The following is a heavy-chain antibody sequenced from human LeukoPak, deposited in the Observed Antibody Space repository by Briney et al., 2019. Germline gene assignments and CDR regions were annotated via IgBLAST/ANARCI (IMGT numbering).Heavy chain of an antibody. CDR2: INPNSGGT. D-gene: IGHD6-6*01. Sequence: ASVKVSCKASGYTFTGYYMHWVRQAPGQGLEWMGWINPNSGGTNYAQKFQGRVTMTRDTSISTAYMELSRLRSDDTAVYYCARVPTSRYSSSSWGQGTLVTVSS. CDR3: ARVPTSRYSSSS. J-gene: IGHJ5*02. V-gene: IGHV1-2*02. CDR1: GYTFTGYY.